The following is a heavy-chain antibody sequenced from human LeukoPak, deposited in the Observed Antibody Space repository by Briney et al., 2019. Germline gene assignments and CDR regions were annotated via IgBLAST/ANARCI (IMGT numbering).Heavy chain of an antibody. V-gene: IGHV3-33*06. Sequence: GSLRLSCAASGFTFSSYGMHWVRQAPGKGLEWVAVIWYDGSNKYYADSVKGRFTISRDNSKNTPYLQVNSLRAEDTAVYYCAKGGKWDVTPFDYWGQGTLVTVSS. J-gene: IGHJ4*02. D-gene: IGHD1-26*01. CDR2: IWYDGSNK. CDR1: GFTFSSYG. CDR3: AKGGKWDVTPFDY.